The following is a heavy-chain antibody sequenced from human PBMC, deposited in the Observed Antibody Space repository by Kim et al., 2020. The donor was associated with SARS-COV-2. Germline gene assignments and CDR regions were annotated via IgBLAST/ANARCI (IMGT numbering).Heavy chain of an antibody. Sequence: GGSLRLSCAASGFTFSSYSMNWVRQAPGKGLEWVSYISSSSSTIYYADSVKGRFTISRDNAKNSLYLQMNSLRDEDTAVYYCAREDYDFWSGYYTYNWFDPWGQGTLVTVSS. CDR2: ISSSSSTI. V-gene: IGHV3-48*02. CDR1: GFTFSSYS. CDR3: AREDYDFWSGYYTYNWFDP. D-gene: IGHD3-3*01. J-gene: IGHJ5*02.